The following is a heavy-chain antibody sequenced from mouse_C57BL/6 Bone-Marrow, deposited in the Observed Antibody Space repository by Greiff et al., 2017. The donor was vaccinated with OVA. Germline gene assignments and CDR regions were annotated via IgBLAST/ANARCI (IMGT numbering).Heavy chain of an antibody. CDR2: IWSGGST. J-gene: IGHJ4*01. D-gene: IGHD2-5*01. V-gene: IGHV2-2*01. CDR3: ARGYYSNSYYYAMDY. CDR1: GFSLTSYG. Sequence: QVTLKESGPGLVQPSQSLSITCTVSGFSLTSYGVHWVRQSPGKGLEWLGVIWSGGSTDYNAAFISRLSISKDNSKSQVFFKMNSLQADDTAIYYCARGYYSNSYYYAMDYWGQGTSVTVSS.